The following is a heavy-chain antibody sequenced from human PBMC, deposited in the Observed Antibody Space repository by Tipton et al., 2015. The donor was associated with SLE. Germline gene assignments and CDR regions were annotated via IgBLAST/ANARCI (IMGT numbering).Heavy chain of an antibody. Sequence: GSLRLSCTASGFTFNNYAMNWVRQAPGKGLEWLSYISGSGHTISYADSVKGRFTISRDNARKSLYLQMNSLRAEDTAVYYCAKELVVGPAEYFHHWGQGTLVTVSS. CDR2: ISGSGHTI. V-gene: IGHV3-48*04. CDR1: GFTFNNYA. D-gene: IGHD2-15*01. CDR3: AKELVVGPAEYFHH. J-gene: IGHJ1*01.